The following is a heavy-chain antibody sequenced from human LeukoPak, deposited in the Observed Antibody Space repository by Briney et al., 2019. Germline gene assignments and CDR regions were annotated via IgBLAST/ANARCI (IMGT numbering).Heavy chain of an antibody. CDR3: ARHTPLAAVDY. CDR2: ILYSGST. V-gene: IGHV4-59*01. D-gene: IGHD6-13*01. CDR1: GGSISSYS. J-gene: IGHJ4*02. Sequence: KASETLSLTCTVSGGSISSYSWSWIRQPPGKGLEWIGYILYSGSTNYNPSLKSRVTISVDTSKNQFSLKLSSVTAADTAVYYCARHTPLAAVDYWGQGTLVTVSS.